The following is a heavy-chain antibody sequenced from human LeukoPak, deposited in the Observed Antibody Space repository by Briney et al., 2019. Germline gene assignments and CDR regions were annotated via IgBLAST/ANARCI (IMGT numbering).Heavy chain of an antibody. CDR2: MNPNSGNA. D-gene: IGHD3-22*01. CDR3: ASGGGYRSYYYYYMDV. Sequence: GASVKVSCKASGYTFTSYDINWVRQATGQGLEWMGWMNPNSGNAGYAQKFQGRVTMTRNTSISTAYMELSSLRSEDTAVYYCASGGGYRSYYYYYMDVWGKGTTVTVSS. J-gene: IGHJ6*03. CDR1: GYTFTSYD. V-gene: IGHV1-8*01.